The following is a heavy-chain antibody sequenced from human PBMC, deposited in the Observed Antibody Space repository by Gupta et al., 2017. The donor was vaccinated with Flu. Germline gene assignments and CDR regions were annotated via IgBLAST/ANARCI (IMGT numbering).Heavy chain of an antibody. J-gene: IGHJ4*02. Sequence: EVQLVESGGGLVQPGGSLRLSCAASGFTFSSYEMNWVRQAPGKGLEWVSYLSSSGSTIYYADSVKGRFTISRDNAKNSLYLQMNSLRAEDTAVYYCARDPPARIAAAGTAGFDYWGQGTLVTVSS. CDR2: LSSSGSTI. D-gene: IGHD6-13*01. CDR3: ARDPPARIAAAGTAGFDY. V-gene: IGHV3-48*03. CDR1: GFTFSSYE.